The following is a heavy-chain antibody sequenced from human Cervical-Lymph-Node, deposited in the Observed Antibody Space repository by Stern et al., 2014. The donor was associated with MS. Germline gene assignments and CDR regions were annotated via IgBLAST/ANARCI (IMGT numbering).Heavy chain of an antibody. Sequence: VQLMQSGAEVKKPGESLRISCKGSGYSFTSYWITWVRQVPGKGLEWMGNMDPSDSYTNYSPSFQGHVSISADKSISTAYLQWSSLKASDTAMYFCARQRYLNCFDPWGQGTLVTVSS. CDR3: ARQRYLNCFDP. D-gene: IGHD1-1*01. J-gene: IGHJ5*02. CDR2: MDPSDSYT. CDR1: GYSFTSYW. V-gene: IGHV5-10-1*03.